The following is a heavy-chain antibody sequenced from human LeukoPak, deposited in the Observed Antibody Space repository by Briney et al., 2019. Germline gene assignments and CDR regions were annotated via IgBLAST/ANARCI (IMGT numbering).Heavy chain of an antibody. CDR3: ASQRTYYYDSSGYL. CDR2: IYSGGST. Sequence: GGSLRLSCAASGFTVSSNYMSWVRQAPGKGLEWVSVIYSGGSTYYTDSVKGRFTISRDNSKNTLYLQMNSLRAEDTAVYYCASQRTYYYDSSGYLWGQGTPVTVSS. J-gene: IGHJ4*02. CDR1: GFTVSSNY. V-gene: IGHV3-66*02. D-gene: IGHD3-22*01.